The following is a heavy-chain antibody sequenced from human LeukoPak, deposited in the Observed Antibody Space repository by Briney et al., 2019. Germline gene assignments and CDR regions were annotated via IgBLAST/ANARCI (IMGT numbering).Heavy chain of an antibody. CDR1: GFTFSIHW. D-gene: IGHD5-12*01. J-gene: IGHJ4*02. V-gene: IGHV3-74*01. CDR3: SRANSVDKLSLDY. CDR2: INSDGSGT. Sequence: PGGSLRLSCAASGFTFSIHWMHSVRQAPGKGLVWVSRINSDGSGTSYADSVKGRFTISRDNAKNTLYIQMNSLRAEDTAVYYCSRANSVDKLSLDYWGQGTLVTVSS.